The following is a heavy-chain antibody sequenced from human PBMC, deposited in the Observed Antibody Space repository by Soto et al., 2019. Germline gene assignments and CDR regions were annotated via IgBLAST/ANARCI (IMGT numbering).Heavy chain of an antibody. CDR3: ARDLGLAVAGSYFDY. V-gene: IGHV4-39*07. Sequence: SETLSLTCTVSGGSISSSSYYWGWIRQPPGKGLEWIGRLYYSGSTYYNPSLKSRVTISVDTSKNQFSLKLSSVTAADTAVYYCARDLGLAVAGSYFDYWGQGTLVTVSS. D-gene: IGHD6-19*01. CDR2: LYYSGST. J-gene: IGHJ4*02. CDR1: GGSISSSSYY.